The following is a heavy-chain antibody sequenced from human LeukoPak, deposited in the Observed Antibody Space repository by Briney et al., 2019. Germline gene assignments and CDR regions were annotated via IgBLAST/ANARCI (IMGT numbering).Heavy chain of an antibody. CDR3: ARGGEMATTED. V-gene: IGHV1-69*05. D-gene: IGHD5-24*01. J-gene: IGHJ4*02. Sequence: GASVKVSCKASGGTFSSYAISWVRQAPGQGLEWMGGIIPIFGTANYAQKFQGRVTITTVESTSTAYMELSSLRSEDTAVYYCARGGEMATTEDWGQGTLVTVSS. CDR1: GGTFSSYA. CDR2: IIPIFGTA.